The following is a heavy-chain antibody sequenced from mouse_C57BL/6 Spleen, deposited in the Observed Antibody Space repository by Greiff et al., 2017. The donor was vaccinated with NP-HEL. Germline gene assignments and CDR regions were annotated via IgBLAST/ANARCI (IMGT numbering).Heavy chain of an antibody. CDR1: GYSITSGYD. Sequence: VQLKESGPGMVKPSQSLSLTCTVTGYSITSGYDWHWIRHFPGNKLEWMGYISYSGSTNYNPSLKSRISITHDTSKNHFFLKLNSVTTEDTATYYCARERITTVVATDWYFDVWGTGTTVTVSS. D-gene: IGHD1-1*01. J-gene: IGHJ1*03. CDR3: ARERITTVVATDWYFDV. CDR2: ISYSGST. V-gene: IGHV3-1*01.